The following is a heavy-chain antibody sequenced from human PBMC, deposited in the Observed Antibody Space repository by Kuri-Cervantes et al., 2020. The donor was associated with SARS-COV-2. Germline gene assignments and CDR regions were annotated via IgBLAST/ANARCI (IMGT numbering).Heavy chain of an antibody. J-gene: IGHJ3*02. CDR1: GFTFSNYW. D-gene: IGHD3-10*01. CDR3: ARDRPSNYYGSGSSLDAFDI. Sequence: GGSLRLSCAASGFTFSNYWISWVRQAPGKGLEWVSSISSSSSYIYYADSVKGRFTISRDNAKNSLYLQMDSLRAEDTAVYYCARDRPSNYYGSGSSLDAFDIWGQGTMVTVSS. CDR2: ISSSSSYI. V-gene: IGHV3-21*01.